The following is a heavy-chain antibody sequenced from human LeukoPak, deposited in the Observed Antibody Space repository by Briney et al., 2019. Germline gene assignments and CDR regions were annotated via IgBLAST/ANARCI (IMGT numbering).Heavy chain of an antibody. V-gene: IGHV4-59*01. CDR1: GASISSWY. Sequence: SETLSLTCTISGASISSWYWSWIRQPPGKGLEWIGNIHGSGNTNYNPSLKSRLSMSLDTSRNQFSLNLTSVTAADTATYYCARETMLAGFASGLGFNYWGQGILVIVSS. D-gene: IGHD6-19*01. CDR2: IHGSGNT. J-gene: IGHJ4*02. CDR3: ARETMLAGFASGLGFNY.